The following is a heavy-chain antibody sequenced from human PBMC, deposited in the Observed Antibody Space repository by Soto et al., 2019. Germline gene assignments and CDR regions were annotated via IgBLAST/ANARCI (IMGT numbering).Heavy chain of an antibody. CDR2: IYYGGST. D-gene: IGHD1-7*01. Sequence: SETLSLTCTVSGDSISTDYWSWIGQSPGKGLEWIGFIYYGGSTNYNPSLKSRVTISVDTPKNQFSLKLSSVTAADTAVYYCAKNWNSGSLVHWGQGTLVTLSS. J-gene: IGHJ4*02. CDR1: GDSISTDY. V-gene: IGHV4-59*08. CDR3: AKNWNSGSLVH.